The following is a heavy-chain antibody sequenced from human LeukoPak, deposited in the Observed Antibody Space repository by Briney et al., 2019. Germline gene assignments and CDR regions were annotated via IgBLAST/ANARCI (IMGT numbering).Heavy chain of an antibody. Sequence: SETLSLTCAVYGGSFSGYYWSWIRQPPGKGLEWIGEINHSGSTNYNPSLKSRVTISVDTSKNQFSLKLSSVTAADTAVYYCARGSNMIGSDYWGQGTLVTVSS. J-gene: IGHJ4*02. V-gene: IGHV4-34*01. CDR3: ARGSNMIGSDY. CDR2: INHSGST. D-gene: IGHD3-22*01. CDR1: GGSFSGYY.